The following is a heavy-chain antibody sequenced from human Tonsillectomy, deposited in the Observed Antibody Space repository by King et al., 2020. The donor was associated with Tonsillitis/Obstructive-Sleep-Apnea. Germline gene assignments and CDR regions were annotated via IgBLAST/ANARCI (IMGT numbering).Heavy chain of an antibody. CDR1: GFSLSTSGVG. J-gene: IGHJ6*03. CDR2: IYWDDDK. Sequence: ITLQESGPTLVKPPQTLTLTCTFSGFSLSTSGVGVGWIRQPPGKALEWLALIYWDDDKRYSPSLKSRLTITKDTSKNQVVLTMTNMDPVDTATYYCAHRSSILAYQSYYYYFMDVWGKGTTVTVSS. V-gene: IGHV2-5*02. CDR3: AHRSSILAYQSYYYYFMDV. D-gene: IGHD2-21*01.